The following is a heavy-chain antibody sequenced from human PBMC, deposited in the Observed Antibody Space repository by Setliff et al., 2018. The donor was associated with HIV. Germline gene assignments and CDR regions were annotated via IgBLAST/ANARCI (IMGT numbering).Heavy chain of an antibody. J-gene: IGHJ4*02. CDR1: GGSISSYY. CDR3: ARGIAVAGPYFDY. Sequence: PSETLLTCTVSGGSISSYYRSWIRQPPGKGLEWIGYIYYSGSSKNTPSLKSRVTISVDTPKNEFSLKLSSMTAADTAVYYCARGIAVAGPYFDYWGQGTLVTVSS. V-gene: IGHV4-59*01. CDR2: IYYSGSS. D-gene: IGHD6-19*01.